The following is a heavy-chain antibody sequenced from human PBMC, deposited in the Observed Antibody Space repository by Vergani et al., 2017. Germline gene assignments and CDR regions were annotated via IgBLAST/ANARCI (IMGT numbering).Heavy chain of an antibody. V-gene: IGHV3-21*01. CDR1: GFTFSSYS. D-gene: IGHD2-15*01. J-gene: IGHJ4*02. CDR3: ARDGGDCSGGSGEGDY. Sequence: EVQLVESGGGLVKPGGSLRLSCAASGFTFSSYSMNWVRQAPGKGLEWVSSISSSSSYIYYADSVKGRFTISRDNAKNSLYLQMNSLRAEDTAVYYCARDGGDCSGGSGEGDYWDQGTLVTVSS. CDR2: ISSSSSYI.